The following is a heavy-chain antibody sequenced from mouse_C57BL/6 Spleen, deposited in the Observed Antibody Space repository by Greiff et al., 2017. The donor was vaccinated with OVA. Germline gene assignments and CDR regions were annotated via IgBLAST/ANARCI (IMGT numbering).Heavy chain of an antibody. D-gene: IGHD2-1*01. CDR1: GYSFTDYN. CDR2: INPNYGTT. V-gene: IGHV1-39*01. Sequence: EVQLQESGPELVKPGASVKISCKASGYSFTDYNMNWVKQSNGKSLEWIGVINPNYGTTSYNQKFKGKATLTVDQSSSTAYMQLNSLTSEDSAVYYCASSIYYGNYVWYFDVWGTGTTVTVSS. CDR3: ASSIYYGNYVWYFDV. J-gene: IGHJ1*03.